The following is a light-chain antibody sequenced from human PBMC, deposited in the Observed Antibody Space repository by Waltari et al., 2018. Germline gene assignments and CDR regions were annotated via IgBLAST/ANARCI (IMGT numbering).Light chain of an antibody. V-gene: IGKV1-39*01. J-gene: IGKJ3*01. CDR2: AAS. CDR1: QSISSY. Sequence: IQMTQSPSSLSASVGDRVTITCRASQSISSYLTWYQQTPGIAPKLLIYAASSLQSGVPSRFSGSGSGTDFTLTISSLQPEDFATYYCQQSYSTPFTFGPGTKVDIK. CDR3: QQSYSTPFT.